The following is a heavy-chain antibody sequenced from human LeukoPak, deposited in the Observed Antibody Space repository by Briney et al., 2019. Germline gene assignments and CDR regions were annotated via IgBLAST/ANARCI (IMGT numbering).Heavy chain of an antibody. CDR3: ARSDYSGYFDY. J-gene: IGHJ4*02. V-gene: IGHV4-39*01. D-gene: IGHD4-11*01. Sequence: SETLSLTCTVSGGSVNNYAYYWGWVRQPPGKGLEYIGNVYYSGITYYNPSLQSRVTISVDTSNNQFSLKLSSVTAADTAVYYCARSDYSGYFDYWGQGTLVSVSS. CDR1: GGSVNNYAYY. CDR2: VYYSGIT.